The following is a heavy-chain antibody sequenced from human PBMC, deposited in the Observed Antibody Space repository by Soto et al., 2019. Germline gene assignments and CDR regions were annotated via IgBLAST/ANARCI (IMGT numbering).Heavy chain of an antibody. J-gene: IGHJ4*02. CDR3: ARAREGGYGGYDAALED. D-gene: IGHD5-12*01. CDR2: SYPGDSET. Sequence: GESLKICCQGSGYTFTIHWIACVRQMPGKGLEGMGISYPGDSETRYNPSFQGQVTISADKSVSTAYLQWSSLKASDTAIYYCARAREGGYGGYDAALEDWVQGTTITLAS. V-gene: IGHV5-51*01. CDR1: GYTFTIHW.